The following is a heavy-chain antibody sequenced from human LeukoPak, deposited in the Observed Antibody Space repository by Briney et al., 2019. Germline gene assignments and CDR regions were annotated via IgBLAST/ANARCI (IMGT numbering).Heavy chain of an antibody. Sequence: GRSLRLSCAASGFTFSSYAMHWVRQAPGKGLEWVAVIWYDGSNKYYADSVKGRFTISRDNSKNTLYLQMNSLRAEDTAVYYCAKTVCSSTSCPVDYWGQGTLVTVSS. CDR1: GFTFSSYA. CDR2: IWYDGSNK. CDR3: AKTVCSSTSCPVDY. J-gene: IGHJ4*02. V-gene: IGHV3-33*06. D-gene: IGHD2-2*01.